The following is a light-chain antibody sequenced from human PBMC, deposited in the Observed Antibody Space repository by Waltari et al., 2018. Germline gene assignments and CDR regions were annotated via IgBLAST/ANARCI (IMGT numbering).Light chain of an antibody. J-gene: IGLJ2*01. V-gene: IGLV3-21*01. CDR3: QVWDSSTDHVV. CDR2: DDS. CDR1: KIGVKS. Sequence: SSVLTQPPSVSLAPGKTARITCGGNKIGVKSVHWYPPKPGQAPVVVIYDDSDRPSGIPERFSGSNSGNTATLTISRVEAGDEADYYCQVWDSSTDHVVFGGGTKLTVL.